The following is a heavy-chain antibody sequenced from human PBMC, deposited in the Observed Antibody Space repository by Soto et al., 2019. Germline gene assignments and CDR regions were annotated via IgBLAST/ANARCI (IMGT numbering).Heavy chain of an antibody. V-gene: IGHV3-15*01. CDR2: IKSKTDGGTT. Sequence: GGSLRLSCAASGFTFSNAWMSWVRQAPGKGLEWVGRIKSKTDGGTTDYAAPVKGRFTISRDDSKNTLYLQMNSLKTEDTAVYYCTTGVGRPMTTVTMSEYYFDYWGQGTLVTVSS. CDR3: TTGVGRPMTTVTMSEYYFDY. D-gene: IGHD4-4*01. J-gene: IGHJ4*02. CDR1: GFTFSNAW.